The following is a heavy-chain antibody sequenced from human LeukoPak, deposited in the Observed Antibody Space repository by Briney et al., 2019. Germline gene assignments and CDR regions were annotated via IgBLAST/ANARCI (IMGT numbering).Heavy chain of an antibody. D-gene: IGHD6-19*01. Sequence: SGGSLRLSCAGSGFIFNNYAMHWVRQPPGKGRDWFSGRSWNSGSIDYADSVKGRFPISRDNAKSSLYLQMNSLRVEDTAFYYCAKDNRRHYTSGPNPDSLRWGQGTLVTVSS. J-gene: IGHJ4*02. CDR3: AKDNRRHYTSGPNPDSLR. CDR1: GFIFNNYA. V-gene: IGHV3-9*01. CDR2: RSWNSGSI.